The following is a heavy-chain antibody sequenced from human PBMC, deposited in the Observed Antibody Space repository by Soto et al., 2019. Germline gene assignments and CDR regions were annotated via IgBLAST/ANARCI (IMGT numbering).Heavy chain of an antibody. D-gene: IGHD3-10*01. J-gene: IGHJ4*02. CDR1: GFTFSGYS. CDR3: ARVSAGIYFEY. CDR2: ISSTSIYI. Sequence: GGSLRLSCAASGFTFSGYSMNWVRQAPGKGLEWVSSISSTSIYIYYADPVKGRFTISRDNAKNSLYLQMNSLRAEDTAVYYCARVSAGIYFEYWGQGTLVTVSS. V-gene: IGHV3-21*01.